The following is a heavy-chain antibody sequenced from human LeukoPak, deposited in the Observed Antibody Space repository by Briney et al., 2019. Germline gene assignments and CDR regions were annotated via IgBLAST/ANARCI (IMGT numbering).Heavy chain of an antibody. CDR2: INPSGGST. CDR1: GYTFTSYY. D-gene: IGHD6-13*01. J-gene: IGHJ4*02. CDR3: AVPLATAYLDY. Sequence: ASVKVSCKASGYTFTSYYMHCVRQAPGQGLEWMGIINPSGGSTSYAQKFQGRVTMTRDTSTSTVYLELSSLRSEDTAVFYCAVPLATAYLDYWGQGTLVTVSS. V-gene: IGHV1-46*01.